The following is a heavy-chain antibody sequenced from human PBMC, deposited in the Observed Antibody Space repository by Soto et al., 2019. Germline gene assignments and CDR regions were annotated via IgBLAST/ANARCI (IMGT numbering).Heavy chain of an antibody. CDR1: GFTFDDYT. V-gene: IGHV3-43*01. CDR2: ISWDGGST. D-gene: IGHD2-8*01. Sequence: GGSLRLSCAASGFTFDDYTMHWVRQAPGKGLEWVSLISWDGGSTYYADSVKGRFTISRDNSKNSLYLQMNSLRTEDTALYYCAKDGYCTNGVCVYYFDYWGQGTLVTVSS. J-gene: IGHJ4*02. CDR3: AKDGYCTNGVCVYYFDY.